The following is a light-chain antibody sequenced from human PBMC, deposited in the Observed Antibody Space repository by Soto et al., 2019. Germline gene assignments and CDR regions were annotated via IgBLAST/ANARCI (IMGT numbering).Light chain of an antibody. CDR1: QSVTSSS. Sequence: EIVLTQSPGTLSLSPGERATLSCRASQSVTSSSLAWYQQKPGQAPRLLIYGASSRATGIPDKFSGSGSGTHFTLNINRLEAEDFAVYYCHQYGSFPWTFGQGTKVEIK. CDR3: HQYGSFPWT. V-gene: IGKV3-20*01. CDR2: GAS. J-gene: IGKJ1*01.